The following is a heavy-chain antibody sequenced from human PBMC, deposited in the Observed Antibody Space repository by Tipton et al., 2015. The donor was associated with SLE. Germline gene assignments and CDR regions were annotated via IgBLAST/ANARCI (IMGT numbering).Heavy chain of an antibody. CDR2: FYSGFT. V-gene: IGHV4-61*02. Sequence: TLSLTCSVSGDSVTSGLYYWSWIRQAAGKGLEWIGRFYSGFTTYNPSLNSRATMSVDTSKNHFSLKLISVTAADTAVYYCARELDTFDIWGQGTMVTVSS. J-gene: IGHJ3*02. CDR1: GDSVTSGLYY. CDR3: ARELDTFDI.